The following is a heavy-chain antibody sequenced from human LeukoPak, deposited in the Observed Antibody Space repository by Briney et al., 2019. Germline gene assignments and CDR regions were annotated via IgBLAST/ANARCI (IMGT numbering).Heavy chain of an antibody. V-gene: IGHV5-51*01. CDR3: ARVGYCGGDCYSPKTFDY. Sequence: GESLKISFKGSGYSFTSYWIGWVRPMPGKGLEWMGIIYPGDSDTRYSPSFQGQVTISADKSISTAYLQWSSLKASDTAMYYCARVGYCGGDCYSPKTFDYWGQGTLVTVSS. D-gene: IGHD2-21*02. J-gene: IGHJ4*02. CDR2: IYPGDSDT. CDR1: GYSFTSYW.